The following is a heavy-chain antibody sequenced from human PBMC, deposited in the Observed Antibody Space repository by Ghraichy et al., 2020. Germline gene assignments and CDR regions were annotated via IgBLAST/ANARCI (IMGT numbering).Heavy chain of an antibody. CDR2: ISSSSSYI. D-gene: IGHD6-19*01. CDR3: ARVLAVADATYYYGMDV. Sequence: GESLNISCAASGFTFSSYSMNWVRQAPGKGLEWVSSISSSSSYIYYADSVKGRFTISRDNAKNSLYLQMNSLRAEDTAVYYCARVLAVADATYYYGMDVWGQGTTVTVSS. V-gene: IGHV3-21*01. J-gene: IGHJ6*02. CDR1: GFTFSSYS.